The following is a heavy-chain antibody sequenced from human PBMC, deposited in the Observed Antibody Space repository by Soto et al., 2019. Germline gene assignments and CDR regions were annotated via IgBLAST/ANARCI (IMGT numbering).Heavy chain of an antibody. Sequence: PGGSLRLSCAASGFAFSTYAMSWVRQAPGKGLECISLISGTGVPTLYAESVKGRFSVSRDNSKDTLFLEMNNLRVDDTAIYYCPKSFWPNTSCFFLWVDPWGPGTLVTAPQ. D-gene: IGHD2-2*01. J-gene: IGHJ5*02. CDR2: ISGTGVPT. CDR3: PKSFWPNTSCFFLWVDP. CDR1: GFAFSTYA. V-gene: IGHV3-23*01.